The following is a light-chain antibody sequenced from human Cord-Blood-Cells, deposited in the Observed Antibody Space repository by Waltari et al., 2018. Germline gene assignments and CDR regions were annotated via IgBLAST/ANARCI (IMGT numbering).Light chain of an antibody. Sequence: QSALTQPASVSGSPGQSITISCTGTSSDGGGYNSVSWYQQHPGKAPKLMIYDVSNRPSVFYLHITGSKSANTASLTIAGLQAEDEAVYYCSSYTSSSTLVFGGGTKLTFL. CDR2: DVS. V-gene: IGLV2-14*01. J-gene: IGLJ2*01. CDR3: SSYTSSSTLV. CDR1: SSDGGGYNS.